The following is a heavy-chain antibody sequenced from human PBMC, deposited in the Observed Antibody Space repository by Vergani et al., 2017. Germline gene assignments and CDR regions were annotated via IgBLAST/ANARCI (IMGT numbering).Heavy chain of an antibody. J-gene: IGHJ4*02. V-gene: IGHV1-2*02. Sequence: QVQLVQSGAEVKKPGASVKVSCKASGYTFTGYYMHWVRQAPGQGLEWMGWINPNSGGTNDAQKFQGRVTMTRDTSISTAYMELSRLRSDDTAVYYCAGGQWLPTLSFDYWGQGTLVTVSS. CDR2: INPNSGGT. CDR1: GYTFTGYY. CDR3: AGGQWLPTLSFDY. D-gene: IGHD6-19*01.